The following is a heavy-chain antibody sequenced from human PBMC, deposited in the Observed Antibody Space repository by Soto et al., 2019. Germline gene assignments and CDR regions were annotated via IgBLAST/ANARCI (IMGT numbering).Heavy chain of an antibody. CDR3: ARGGYCSSTSCYPTYYYYGMDV. D-gene: IGHD2-2*01. V-gene: IGHV3-13*01. Sequence: GGSLRLSCAASGFTFSSYDMHWVRQATGKGLEWVSAIGTAGDTYYPGSVKGRFTISRENAKNSLYLQMNSLRAEDTAVYYCARGGYCSSTSCYPTYYYYGMDVWGQGTTVTVSS. CDR1: GFTFSSYD. CDR2: IGTAGDT. J-gene: IGHJ6*02.